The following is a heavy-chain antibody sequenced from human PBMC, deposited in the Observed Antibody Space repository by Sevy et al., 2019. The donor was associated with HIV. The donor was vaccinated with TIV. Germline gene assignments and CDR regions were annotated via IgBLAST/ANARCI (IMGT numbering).Heavy chain of an antibody. V-gene: IGHV4-61*02. CDR1: GGSISSGSYY. D-gene: IGHD2-2*01. CDR2: IYTSGST. J-gene: IGHJ4*02. Sequence: SETLSLTCTVSGGSISSGSYYWSWIRQSAGKGLEWIGRIYTSGSTNYNPSLKSRVTISVDTSKNQFSLKLSSVTAADTAVYYCARESGDCSSTSCYEGVFDYWGQGTLVTVSS. CDR3: ARESGDCSSTSCYEGVFDY.